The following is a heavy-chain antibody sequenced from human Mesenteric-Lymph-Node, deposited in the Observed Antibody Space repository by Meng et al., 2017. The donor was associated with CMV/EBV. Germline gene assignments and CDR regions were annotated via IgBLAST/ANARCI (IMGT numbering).Heavy chain of an antibody. CDR1: GYTFTNYW. J-gene: IGHJ3*02. Sequence: KVSCKGSGYTFTNYWIGWVRQMPGKGLEWMGIIYPDDSDTKYSPSFRGQATMSADKSICTAYLQWRSLKASDTAIYYCATSSGYSSPGDAFHIWGQGTMVTVSS. CDR2: IYPDDSDT. V-gene: IGHV5-51*01. CDR3: ATSSGYSSPGDAFHI. D-gene: IGHD6-13*01.